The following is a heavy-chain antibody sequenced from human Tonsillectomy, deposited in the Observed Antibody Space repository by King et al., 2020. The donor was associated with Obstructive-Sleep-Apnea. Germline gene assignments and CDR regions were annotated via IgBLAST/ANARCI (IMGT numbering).Heavy chain of an antibody. CDR3: ARDSYSGSWYGSYWYFDL. J-gene: IGHJ2*01. CDR1: AFTFSSHA. Sequence: VQLVQSGGRVVQPGRSLRLSCAASAFTFSSHAMHWVRQAPGKGLEWVAVISYEGSNKYYADSVKGRFTVSRDNSKNTLYLQMNSLRAEDTAVYYCARDSYSGSWYGSYWYFDLWGRGTLVTVSS. D-gene: IGHD6-13*01. CDR2: ISYEGSNK. V-gene: IGHV3-30*04.